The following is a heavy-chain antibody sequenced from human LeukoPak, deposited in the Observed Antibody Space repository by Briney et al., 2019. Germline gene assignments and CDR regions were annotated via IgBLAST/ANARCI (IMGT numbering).Heavy chain of an antibody. D-gene: IGHD4-17*01. CDR3: ARDPTLYGDYEYYFDY. V-gene: IGHV3-21*01. Sequence: GGSLRLSCAASGFTFSSYSMNWVRQAPGKGLEWVSSISSSSSYIYYADSVKGRFTISRDNAENSLYLQMNSLRAEDTAVYYCARDPTLYGDYEYYFDYWGQGTLVTVSS. J-gene: IGHJ4*02. CDR1: GFTFSSYS. CDR2: ISSSSSYI.